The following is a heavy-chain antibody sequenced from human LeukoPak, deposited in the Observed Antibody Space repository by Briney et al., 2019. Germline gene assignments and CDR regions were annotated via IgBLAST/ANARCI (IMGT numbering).Heavy chain of an antibody. J-gene: IGHJ6*02. CDR3: ARLPSAYYYYYYGMDV. D-gene: IGHD2-2*01. Sequence: SETLSLTCTVSGGSISSSSYYWGWIRQPPGKGLEWIGSIYYSGSTYYNPSLKSRVTISVDTSKNQFSLKLSSVTAADTAVYYCARLPSAYYYYYYGMDVWGQGTTVTVSS. CDR2: IYYSGST. V-gene: IGHV4-39*01. CDR1: GGSISSSSYY.